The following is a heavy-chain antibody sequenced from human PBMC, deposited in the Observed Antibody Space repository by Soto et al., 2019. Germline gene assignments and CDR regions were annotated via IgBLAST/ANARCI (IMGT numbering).Heavy chain of an antibody. V-gene: IGHV1-18*01. D-gene: IGHD6-13*01. CDR1: GYTFNYYG. Sequence: QVQLMQSGAEVNKPGASVKVSCKASGYTFNYYGYIWVRQAPGQGLEWMGWISAYDGNTHYAQRFQGRVTMTTDTSTTTAYMELRSLRSDDTAVYYCARKGKGAPVDYWGQGTLVTVSS. CDR2: ISAYDGNT. J-gene: IGHJ4*02. CDR3: ARKGKGAPVDY.